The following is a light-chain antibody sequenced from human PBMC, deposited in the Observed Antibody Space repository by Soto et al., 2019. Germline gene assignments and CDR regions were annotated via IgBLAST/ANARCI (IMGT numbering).Light chain of an antibody. CDR1: QSLTSRY. J-gene: IGKJ5*01. Sequence: EIVLTQSPGTLSLSPGERATLSCRASQSLTSRYLAWYRQKPGQAPRLLIYGTSSRATGIPARFSGSGSGTDFTLTISSLEPEDFAVYYCQQRSNWPHSITFGQGTRLEIK. CDR2: GTS. V-gene: IGKV3D-20*02. CDR3: QQRSNWPHSIT.